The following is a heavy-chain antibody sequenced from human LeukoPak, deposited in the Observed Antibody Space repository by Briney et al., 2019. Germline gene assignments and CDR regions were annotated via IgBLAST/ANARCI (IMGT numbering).Heavy chain of an antibody. Sequence: ASVKVSCKASGGTFSSYAISWVRQAPGQGLEWMGGIIPIFGTANSAQKFQGRVTITADESTSTAYMELSSLRSEDTAVYYCARAGYDFWSGTYYYYMDVWGKGTTVTVSS. J-gene: IGHJ6*03. CDR2: IIPIFGTA. CDR1: GGTFSSYA. V-gene: IGHV1-69*13. D-gene: IGHD3-3*01. CDR3: ARAGYDFWSGTYYYYMDV.